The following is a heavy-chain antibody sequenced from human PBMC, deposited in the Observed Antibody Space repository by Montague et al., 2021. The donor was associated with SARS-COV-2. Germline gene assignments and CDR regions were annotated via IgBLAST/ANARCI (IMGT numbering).Heavy chain of an antibody. CDR3: ARATAGPAAIFMGFPRPIDAFDI. D-gene: IGHD2-2*01. CDR2: PSSTWNT. V-gene: IGHV4-31*03. CDR1: VGSLCRGGHS. Sequence: TLSLTCPFSVGSLCRGGHSRIWIPHLRGKVPPWIGLPSSTWNTYYNPSLKSRVTISVDTSKNQFSLKLSSVTAADTAVYYCARATAGPAAIFMGFPRPIDAFDIWGQGTMVTVSS. J-gene: IGHJ3*02.